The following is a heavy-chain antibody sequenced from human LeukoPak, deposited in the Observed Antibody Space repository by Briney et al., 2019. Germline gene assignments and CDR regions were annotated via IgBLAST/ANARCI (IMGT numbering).Heavy chain of an antibody. CDR2: ISGSGGST. V-gene: IGHV3-23*01. D-gene: IGHD3-22*01. Sequence: GGSLRLSCAASGFTLTNYWMSWVRQAPGKGLEWVSAISGSGGSTYYADSVKGRFTISRDNSKNTLYLQMNSLRAEDTAVYYCAKGSSGYSPYYFDYWGQGTLVTVSS. CDR3: AKGSSGYSPYYFDY. J-gene: IGHJ4*02. CDR1: GFTLTNYW.